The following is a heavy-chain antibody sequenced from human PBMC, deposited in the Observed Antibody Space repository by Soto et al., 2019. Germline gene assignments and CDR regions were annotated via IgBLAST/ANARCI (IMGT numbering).Heavy chain of an antibody. CDR3: AHVRWVGATRDY. D-gene: IGHD3-10*01. CDR1: GFSLSTSGVG. Sequence: QITLKESGPTLVKPTQTLTLTCTFSGFSLSTSGVGVGWIRQPPGKALEWLALIYWDDDKRYSPSLKSRLTITKDTSNIHVVLTMTNTDPVATATYYGAHVRWVGATRDYWGPGTLVTVSS. J-gene: IGHJ4*02. CDR2: IYWDDDK. V-gene: IGHV2-5*02.